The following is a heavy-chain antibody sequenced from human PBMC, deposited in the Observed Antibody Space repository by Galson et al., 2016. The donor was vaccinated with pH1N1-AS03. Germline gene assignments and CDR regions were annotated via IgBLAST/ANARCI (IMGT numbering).Heavy chain of an antibody. D-gene: IGHD2-8*01. CDR1: GYTFTTYG. CDR2: INPYNGNT. V-gene: IGHV1-18*04. J-gene: IGHJ3*02. Sequence: SVKVSCKASGYTFTTYGLTWVRQAPGQGLEWMAWINPYNGNTNYAQRFQGRLTMTTDTSTSTAYMELRSLRSDDTAVYYCARIRVRDSDRALDIWGQGTMVTVSS. CDR3: ARIRVRDSDRALDI.